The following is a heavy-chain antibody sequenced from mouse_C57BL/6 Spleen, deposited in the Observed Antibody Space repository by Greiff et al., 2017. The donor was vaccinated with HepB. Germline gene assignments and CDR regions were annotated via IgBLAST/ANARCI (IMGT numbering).Heavy chain of an antibody. V-gene: IGHV14-2*01. CDR1: GFNIKDYY. D-gene: IGHD1-1*01. J-gene: IGHJ1*03. Sequence: VQLQQPGAELVKPGASVKLSCTASGFNIKDYYMHWVKQRTEQGLEWIGRIDPEDGETKSAPKFQGKATITADKSSNTAYLQLSSLTSEDTAVYYCASCYGSSDRDGYLDVWGTGTTVTVSS. CDR3: ASCYGSSDRDGYLDV. CDR2: IDPEDGET.